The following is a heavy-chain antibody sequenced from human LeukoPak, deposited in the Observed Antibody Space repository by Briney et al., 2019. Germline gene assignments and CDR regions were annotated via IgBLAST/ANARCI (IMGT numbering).Heavy chain of an antibody. CDR1: GGSISSYY. J-gene: IGHJ4*02. V-gene: IGHV4-34*01. Sequence: PSETLSLTCTVSGGSISSYYWSWIRQPPGKGLEWIGEINHSGSTNYNPSLKSRVTISVDTSKNQFSLKLSSVTAADTAVYYCARHGSHEAFDYWGQGTLVTVSS. D-gene: IGHD1-26*01. CDR2: INHSGST. CDR3: ARHGSHEAFDY.